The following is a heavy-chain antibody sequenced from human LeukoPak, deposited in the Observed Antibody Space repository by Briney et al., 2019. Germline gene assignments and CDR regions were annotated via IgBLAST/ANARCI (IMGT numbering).Heavy chain of an antibody. CDR1: GFTVSSNY. CDR3: ARDGPYYDSSGYPDY. Sequence: PGGSLRLSCAASGFTVSSNYMSWVRQAPGRGLEWVSVIYSGGSTYYADSVKGRFTIPRDNSKNTLYLQMNSLRAEDTAVYYCARDGPYYDSSGYPDYWGQGTLVTVSS. J-gene: IGHJ4*02. V-gene: IGHV3-66*01. CDR2: IYSGGST. D-gene: IGHD3-22*01.